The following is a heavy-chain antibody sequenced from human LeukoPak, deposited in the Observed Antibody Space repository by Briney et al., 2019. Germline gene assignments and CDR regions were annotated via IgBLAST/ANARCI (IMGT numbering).Heavy chain of an antibody. CDR2: ISSSSSYI. CDR1: GFTFSSYS. J-gene: IGHJ5*02. CDR3: ARDSPPIVVVPSFDP. V-gene: IGHV3-21*01. Sequence: GGSLRLSCAASGFTFSSYSVNWVRQAPGKGLEWVSSISSSSSYIYYADSVKGRFTISRDNAKNSLYLQMNSLRAEDTAVYYCARDSPPIVVVPSFDPWGQGTLVTVSS. D-gene: IGHD2-2*01.